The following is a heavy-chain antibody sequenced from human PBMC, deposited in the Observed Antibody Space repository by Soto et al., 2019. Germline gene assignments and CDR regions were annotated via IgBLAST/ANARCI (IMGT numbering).Heavy chain of an antibody. D-gene: IGHD3-10*01. V-gene: IGHV3-30*03. CDR3: AIIPLITMVRGVVDAFDI. CDR2: ISYDGSNK. J-gene: IGHJ3*02. Sequence: GGSLRLSCAASGFTFSSYGMHWVRQAPGKGLEWVAVISYDGSNKYYADSVKGRFTISRDNSKNTLYLQMNSLRAEDTAVYYCAIIPLITMVRGVVDAFDIWGQGTMVTVSS. CDR1: GFTFSSYG.